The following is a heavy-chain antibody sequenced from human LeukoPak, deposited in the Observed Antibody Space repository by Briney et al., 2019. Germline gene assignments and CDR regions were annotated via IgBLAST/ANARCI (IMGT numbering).Heavy chain of an antibody. CDR2: ISGSGGST. V-gene: IGHV3-23*01. CDR1: GFTFSSYA. CDR3: AKFSSSWYSDYFDY. J-gene: IGHJ4*02. D-gene: IGHD6-13*01. Sequence: GGSLRLSCAASGFTFSSYAMSWVRQAPGKGLEWVSGISGSGGSTYYVDSVKGRFTISRDNSKNTLYLQMNSLRAEDAAVYYCAKFSSSWYSDYFDYWGQGTLVTVSS.